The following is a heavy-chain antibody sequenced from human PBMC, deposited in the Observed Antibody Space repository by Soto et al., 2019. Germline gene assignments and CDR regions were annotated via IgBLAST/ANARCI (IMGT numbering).Heavy chain of an antibody. CDR2: IYYSGST. V-gene: IGHV4-59*01. Sequence: LSLTCTVSGGSISSYYWSWIRQPPGKGLEWIGYIYYSGSTNYNPSLKSRVTISVDTSKSQFSLKLSSVTAADTAVYYCAREHYGSGSMDVWGQGTTVTVSS. CDR1: GGSISSYY. J-gene: IGHJ6*02. CDR3: AREHYGSGSMDV. D-gene: IGHD3-10*01.